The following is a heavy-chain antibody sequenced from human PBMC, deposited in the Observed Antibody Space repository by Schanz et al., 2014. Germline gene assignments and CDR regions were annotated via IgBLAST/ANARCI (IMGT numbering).Heavy chain of an antibody. D-gene: IGHD5-18*01. CDR2: ISGSGAST. J-gene: IGHJ4*02. CDR1: GFTVSANY. CDR3: AKDRGDGYSNGIFQY. V-gene: IGHV3-23*04. Sequence: EVQVVESGGGLVQPGGSLRLSCAVSGFTVSANYMIWVRQPPGKGLEWVSAISGSGASTYYADSVKGRFTISRDNAKNSLYLQMNSLRNEDTAVYFCAKDRGDGYSNGIFQYWGLGTLVTVSS.